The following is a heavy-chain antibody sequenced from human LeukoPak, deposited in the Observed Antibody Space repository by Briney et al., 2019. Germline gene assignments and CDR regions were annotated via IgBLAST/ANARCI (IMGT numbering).Heavy chain of an antibody. V-gene: IGHV3-30-3*01. J-gene: IGHJ4*02. Sequence: PGRSLRLSCAASGFTFSSYAMHWVRQAPGKGLEWVAVISYDGSNKYYADSVKGRFTISRDNSENTLYLQMNSLRAEDTAVYYCARDGEVEYSSSDPTYYFDYWGQGTLVTVSS. CDR2: ISYDGSNK. D-gene: IGHD6-6*01. CDR3: ARDGEVEYSSSDPTYYFDY. CDR1: GFTFSSYA.